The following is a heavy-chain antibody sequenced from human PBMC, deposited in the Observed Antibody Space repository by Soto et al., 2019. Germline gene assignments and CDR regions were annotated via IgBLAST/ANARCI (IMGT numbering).Heavy chain of an antibody. CDR3: VKVRIAAAGKGAYDAFDI. CDR2: ISSNGGST. Sequence: GGSLRLSCSASGFTFSSYAMHWVRQAPGKGLEYVSAISSNGGSTYYADSVKGRFTISRDNSKNTLYLQMSRLRAEDAAVYYCVKVRIAAAGKGAYDAFDIWGQGTMVTVSS. J-gene: IGHJ3*02. D-gene: IGHD6-13*01. V-gene: IGHV3-64D*06. CDR1: GFTFSSYA.